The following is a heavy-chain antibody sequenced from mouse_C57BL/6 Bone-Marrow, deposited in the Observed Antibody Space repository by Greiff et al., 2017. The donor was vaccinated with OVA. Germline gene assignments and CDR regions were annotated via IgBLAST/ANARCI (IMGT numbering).Heavy chain of an antibody. Sequence: QVQLKQPGAELVRPGSSVKLSCKASGYTFTSYWMDWVKQRPGQGLEWIGNIYPSDSETHYNQKFKDKATLTVDKSSSTAYMQLSSLTSEDSAVYYCARGGLYGNYLDYWGQGTTITVSS. J-gene: IGHJ2*01. D-gene: IGHD2-1*01. V-gene: IGHV1-61*01. CDR2: IYPSDSET. CDR3: ARGGLYGNYLDY. CDR1: GYTFTSYW.